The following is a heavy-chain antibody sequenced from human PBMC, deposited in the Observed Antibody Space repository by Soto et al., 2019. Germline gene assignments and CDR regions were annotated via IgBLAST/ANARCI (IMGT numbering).Heavy chain of an antibody. CDR1: GYTFTSYA. D-gene: IGHD6-13*01. Sequence: ASVKVSCKASGYTFTSYAMHWVRQAPGQRHEWMGWINAGNGNTKYSQKFQGRVAITRDTSASTAYMELSSLRSEDTAVYYCALGGSTSWYWFDPWGQGTLVTVSS. V-gene: IGHV1-3*01. CDR2: INAGNGNT. CDR3: ALGGSTSWYWFDP. J-gene: IGHJ5*02.